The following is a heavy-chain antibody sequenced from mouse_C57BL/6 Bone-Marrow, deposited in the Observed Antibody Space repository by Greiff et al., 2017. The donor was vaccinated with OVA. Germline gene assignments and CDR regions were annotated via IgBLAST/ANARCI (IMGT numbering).Heavy chain of an antibody. Sequence: DVKLVESGGGLVQPGGSLSLSCAASGFTFTDYYMSWVRQPPGKALEWLGFIRNKANGYTTEYSASVKGRFTISRDNSQSILYLQMNALRAEDSGTYYCARYIGGVFAYWGQGTLVTVSA. CDR3: ARYIGGVFAY. CDR2: IRNKANGYTT. CDR1: GFTFTDYY. D-gene: IGHD3-3*01. J-gene: IGHJ3*01. V-gene: IGHV7-3*01.